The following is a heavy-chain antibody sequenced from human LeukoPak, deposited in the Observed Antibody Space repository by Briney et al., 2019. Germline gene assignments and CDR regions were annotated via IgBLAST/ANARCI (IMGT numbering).Heavy chain of an antibody. Sequence: SETLSLTCTVSGGSISSGNSYWGWIRQPPGKGLEWIGSIYYSGSTYYTPSLKSRVTISVDTSKNQFSLKLSSVTAADTAVYYCARGDSSGYYLDYYYYGMDVWGQGTTVTVSS. V-gene: IGHV4-39*07. D-gene: IGHD3-22*01. CDR2: IYYSGST. CDR1: GGSISSGNSY. J-gene: IGHJ6*02. CDR3: ARGDSSGYYLDYYYYGMDV.